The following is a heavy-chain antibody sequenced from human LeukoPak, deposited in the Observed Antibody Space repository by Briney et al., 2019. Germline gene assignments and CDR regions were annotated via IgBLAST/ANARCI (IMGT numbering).Heavy chain of an antibody. CDR2: INHSGST. CDR3: ARVVARARGYYYYMDV. Sequence: PSETLSLTCAVYGGSFSGYYWSWIRQPPGKGLEWIGEINHSGSTNYNPSLKSRVTISVDTSKNQFSLKLSSVTAADTAVYYCARVVARARGYYYYMDVWGKGTTVTVSS. J-gene: IGHJ6*03. CDR1: GGSFSGYY. V-gene: IGHV4-34*01.